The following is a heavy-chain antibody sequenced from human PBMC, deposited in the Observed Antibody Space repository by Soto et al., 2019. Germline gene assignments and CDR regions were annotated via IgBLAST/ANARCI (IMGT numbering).Heavy chain of an antibody. CDR2: INQSGST. Sequence: QVQLQQWGAGLLKPSETLSLTCAVYGGSFSGFYWSWIRQPPGRGLEWIGEINQSGSTNYNPSLESRVAISVDTSRNQLSLRLSSVTAADTAVYYCAKGTWEARFDPWGQGTLVTVS. D-gene: IGHD1-26*01. CDR1: GGSFSGFY. V-gene: IGHV4-34*01. CDR3: AKGTWEARFDP. J-gene: IGHJ5*02.